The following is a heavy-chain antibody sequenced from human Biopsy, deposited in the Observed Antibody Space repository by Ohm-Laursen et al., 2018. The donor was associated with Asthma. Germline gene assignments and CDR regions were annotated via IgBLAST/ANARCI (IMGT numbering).Heavy chain of an antibody. CDR1: GYSFTDYH. D-gene: IGHD7-27*01. Sequence: ASVKVSCKVSGYSFTDYHLHWVRQAPGQGLEWMGRITPESGGTTYAQKFQGRVTMTRDRSISTAYMELNRLRSDDTAVYYCARVQKSPGDRWFDPWGQGTLVTVSS. CDR2: ITPESGGT. CDR3: ARVQKSPGDRWFDP. V-gene: IGHV1-2*06. J-gene: IGHJ5*02.